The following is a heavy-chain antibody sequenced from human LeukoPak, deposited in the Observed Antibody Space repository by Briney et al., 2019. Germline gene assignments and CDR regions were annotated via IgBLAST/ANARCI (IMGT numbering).Heavy chain of an antibody. D-gene: IGHD6-19*01. CDR2: INPNSGGT. J-gene: IGHJ4*02. Sequence: ASVKVSCKASGCTFTGYYMHWVRQAPGQGLEWMGWINPNSGGTNYAQKFQGRVTMTRDTSISTAYMELSRLRSDDTAVYYCARDLGSGIAVAGLFDYWGQGTLVTVSS. CDR3: ARDLGSGIAVAGLFDY. V-gene: IGHV1-2*02. CDR1: GCTFTGYY.